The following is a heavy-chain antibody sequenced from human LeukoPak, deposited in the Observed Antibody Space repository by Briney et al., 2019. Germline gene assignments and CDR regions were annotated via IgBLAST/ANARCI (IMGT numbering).Heavy chain of an antibody. CDR3: ARSRTIGGFYGMDV. Sequence: GGSLRLSCAASGSTVSSNYMSWVRQAPGKGLEWVSVIYSGGSTYYADSVKGRFTISRDNSKNTLYLQMNSLRAEDTAVYYCARSRTIGGFYGMDVWGQGTTVTVSS. J-gene: IGHJ6*02. CDR1: GSTVSSNY. CDR2: IYSGGST. V-gene: IGHV3-66*01. D-gene: IGHD3-9*01.